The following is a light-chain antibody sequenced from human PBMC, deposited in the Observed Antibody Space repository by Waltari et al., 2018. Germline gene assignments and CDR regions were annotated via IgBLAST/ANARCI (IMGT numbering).Light chain of an antibody. CDR3: QQYTTRPLT. J-gene: IGKJ4*01. CDR1: QSVSRQ. Sequence: EIVMTQSPGTLSVSPGEGATLSCRASQSVSRQVAWYQQRPGQAPRLLIFGASTRATGIPARFSGSESGTEFTLTISSLQSEDSGVYFCQQYTTRPLTFGGGTKVEI. V-gene: IGKV3-15*01. CDR2: GAS.